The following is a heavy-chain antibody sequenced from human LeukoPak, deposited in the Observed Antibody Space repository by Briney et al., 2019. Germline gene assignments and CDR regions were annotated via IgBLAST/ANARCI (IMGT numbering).Heavy chain of an antibody. Sequence: PGRSLRLSCAASGFTFSSYAMHWVRQAPGKGLEWVAVISYDGSNKYYADSVKGRFTISRDNSKNTLYLQMNSLRVEDTAVYYCARDRGYSGCDEGVDYWGQGTLVTVSS. CDR2: ISYDGSNK. CDR1: GFTFSSYA. D-gene: IGHD5-12*01. CDR3: ARDRGYSGCDEGVDY. J-gene: IGHJ4*02. V-gene: IGHV3-30-3*01.